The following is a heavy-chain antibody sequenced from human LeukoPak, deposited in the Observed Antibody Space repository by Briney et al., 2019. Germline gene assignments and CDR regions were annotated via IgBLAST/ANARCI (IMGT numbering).Heavy chain of an antibody. CDR3: ARAGIGWNPADS. V-gene: IGHV4-4*02. CDR1: GDSVGSSNW. J-gene: IGHJ4*02. CDR2: INLRGST. Sequence: SETLSLTCAVSGDSVGSSNWWTWVRPPPGKGLEWIGEINLRGSTNYNPSLKSRVTISLDEPKNQFSLKLNSVTAADTAVYYCARAGIGWNPADSWGQGTLVTVSS. D-gene: IGHD1-1*01.